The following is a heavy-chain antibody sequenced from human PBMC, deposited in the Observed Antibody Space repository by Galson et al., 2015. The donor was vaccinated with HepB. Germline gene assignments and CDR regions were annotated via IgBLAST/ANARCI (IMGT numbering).Heavy chain of an antibody. V-gene: IGHV3-30-3*01. CDR3: ARGGGSSWTLYFDY. CDR1: GFAFSDYA. D-gene: IGHD6-13*01. Sequence: SLRLSCAASGFAFSDYALHWVRQAPGKGLEWVTVISYDGSNKYYTDSVKGRFTISRDNSKNTLYLQMNSLRTEDTAVYYCARGGGSSWTLYFDYWGQGTLVTVSS. CDR2: ISYDGSNK. J-gene: IGHJ4*02.